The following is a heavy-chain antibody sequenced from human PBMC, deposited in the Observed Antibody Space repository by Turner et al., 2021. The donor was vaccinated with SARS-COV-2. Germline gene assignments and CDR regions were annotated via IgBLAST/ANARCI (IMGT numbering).Heavy chain of an antibody. V-gene: IGHV3-21*04. Sequence: EVQLVESGGGLVKPGGSLRLSCAASEFTFNSYSMNWVRQAPGKGLEWVSSISSSSSDSYYADSAKGRFTITKANDKNTVYLQMNRLRAEDTAMYYCAKELAGRYYSYFDYWGQGTLVTVSS. CDR3: AKELAGRYYSYFDY. D-gene: IGHD3-10*01. J-gene: IGHJ4*02. CDR2: ISSSSSDS. CDR1: EFTFNSYS.